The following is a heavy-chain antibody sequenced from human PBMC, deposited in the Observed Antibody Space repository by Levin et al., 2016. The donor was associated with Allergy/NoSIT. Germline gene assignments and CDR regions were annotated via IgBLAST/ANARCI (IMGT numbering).Heavy chain of an antibody. CDR1: GFTFSGYA. CDR3: ARGRASTYGRPEY. D-gene: IGHD1-1*01. V-gene: IGHV3-23*01. CDR2: ISAGGVNT. Sequence: GESLKISCVGSGFTFSGYAMTWVRQAPGKGLEWVSGISAGGVNTYYADSVKGRFSVSRDNSKNTVYLQLSSLKAEDTALYYCARGRASTYGRPEYWGQGTLVTVSS. J-gene: IGHJ4*02.